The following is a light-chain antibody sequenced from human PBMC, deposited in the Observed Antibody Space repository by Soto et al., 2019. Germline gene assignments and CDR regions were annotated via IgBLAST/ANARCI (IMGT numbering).Light chain of an antibody. Sequence: EIVLTQSPGTLSLSPGERATLSCRASQTVSSSNLAWYQQKPGQAPTVLIYGASSRATGIPDRFSGSGSGTDFTLTISRLEPEAFAVYYCQQYGSSPRTFGQGTKVEIK. J-gene: IGKJ1*01. CDR3: QQYGSSPRT. CDR2: GAS. CDR1: QTVSSSN. V-gene: IGKV3-20*01.